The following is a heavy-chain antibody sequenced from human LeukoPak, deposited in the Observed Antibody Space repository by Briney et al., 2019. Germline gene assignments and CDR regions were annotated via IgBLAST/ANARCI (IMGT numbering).Heavy chain of an antibody. CDR2: MKSKPEGGTT. CDR3: TTGNP. V-gene: IGHV3-15*01. J-gene: IGHJ5*02. CDR1: GFTFVNAS. Sequence: PGGSLRLSCLTSGFTFVNASMSWVRQAPGKGLEWVGLMKSKPEGGTTFYAAPVRGRFTISRDDSRNTLYLQMTSLTIGDAGVYYCTTGNPWGQGTLVTVSS.